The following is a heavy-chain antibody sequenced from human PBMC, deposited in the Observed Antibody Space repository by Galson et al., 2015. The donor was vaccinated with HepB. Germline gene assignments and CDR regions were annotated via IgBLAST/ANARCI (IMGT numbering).Heavy chain of an antibody. J-gene: IGHJ5*02. Sequence: SLRLSCAASGFTFSSYAMHWVRQAPGTGLEWVAVISYDGSNKYYADSVKGRFTISRDNSKNTLYLQMNSLRAEDTAVYYCARDRGGKGVVIAATHWFDPWGQGTLVTVSS. CDR2: ISYDGSNK. CDR1: GFTFSSYA. CDR3: ARDRGGKGVVIAATHWFDP. D-gene: IGHD2-15*01. V-gene: IGHV3-30-3*01.